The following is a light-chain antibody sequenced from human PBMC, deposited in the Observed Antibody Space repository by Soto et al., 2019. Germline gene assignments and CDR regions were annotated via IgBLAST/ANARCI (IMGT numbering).Light chain of an antibody. CDR2: SNN. Sequence: QSVLTQPPSASGTPGQRVTISCSGSSSNIGSNTVNWYQQFPGTAPKLLIYSNNQRPSGVPDRFSGSKSGTSASLAISGLQSEDEADYYCAAWDDSLNAVFGGGTKVTVL. CDR1: SSNIGSNT. V-gene: IGLV1-44*01. CDR3: AAWDDSLNAV. J-gene: IGLJ2*01.